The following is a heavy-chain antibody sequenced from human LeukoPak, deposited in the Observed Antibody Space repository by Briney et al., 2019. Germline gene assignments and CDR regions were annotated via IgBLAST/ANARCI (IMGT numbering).Heavy chain of an antibody. D-gene: IGHD3-10*01. Sequence: GGSLRPSCAASGFTFSNAWMSWVRQAPGKGLEWVGRIKSKTDGGTTDYAAPVKGRFTISRDDSKNTLYLQMNSLKTEDTAVYYCTTDLWFGELFSYWGQGTLVTVSS. CDR3: TTDLWFGELFSY. CDR2: IKSKTDGGTT. J-gene: IGHJ4*02. CDR1: GFTFSNAW. V-gene: IGHV3-15*01.